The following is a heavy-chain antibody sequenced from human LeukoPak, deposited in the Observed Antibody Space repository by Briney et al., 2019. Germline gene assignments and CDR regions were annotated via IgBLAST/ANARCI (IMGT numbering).Heavy chain of an antibody. D-gene: IGHD6-13*01. J-gene: IGHJ4*02. CDR1: EFTYG. CDR2: ISSSGSNT. Sequence: GGSLRLSCAASEFTYGMNWVRQAPGKGLECVSAISSSGSNTYYADSMKGRFTISRDKSKNTLYLQMNSLRAEDTAVYYCAKAQGSSSWSFDYWGQGTLVTVSS. V-gene: IGHV3-23*01. CDR3: AKAQGSSSWSFDY.